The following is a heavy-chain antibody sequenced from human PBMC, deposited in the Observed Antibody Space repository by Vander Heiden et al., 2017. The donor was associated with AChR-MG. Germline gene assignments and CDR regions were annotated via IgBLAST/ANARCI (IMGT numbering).Heavy chain of an antibody. V-gene: IGHV4-59*01. Sequence: QVQLQESGPGLVKPSETLSLTCPVSGGSISSYYWSWIRQPPGKGLEWIGYIYYSGSTNYNPSLKSRVTISVDTSKNQFSLKLSSVTAADTAVYYCARATSYDFWSGYYTLNSINYMDVWGKGTTVTVSS. CDR2: IYYSGST. J-gene: IGHJ6*03. D-gene: IGHD3-3*01. CDR1: GGSISSYY. CDR3: ARATSYDFWSGYYTLNSINYMDV.